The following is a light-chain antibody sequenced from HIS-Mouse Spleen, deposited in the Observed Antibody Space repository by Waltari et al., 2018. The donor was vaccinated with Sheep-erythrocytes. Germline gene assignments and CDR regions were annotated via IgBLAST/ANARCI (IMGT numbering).Light chain of an antibody. J-gene: IGLJ2*01. Sequence: SYELTQPPSVSVSPGQTASITCSGDKLGDKYACWYQQKPGQSPVLVIYQDSKRPSGIPERVSGSNSGNTATLTISGTQAMDEADYYCQAWDSSLGVFGGGTKLTVL. V-gene: IGLV3-1*01. CDR3: QAWDSSLGV. CDR2: QDS. CDR1: KLGDKY.